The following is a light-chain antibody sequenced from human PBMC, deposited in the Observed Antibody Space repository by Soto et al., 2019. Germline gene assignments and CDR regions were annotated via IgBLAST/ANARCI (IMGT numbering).Light chain of an antibody. CDR2: GDS. CDR1: SGSIANNY. J-gene: IGLJ2*01. V-gene: IGLV6-57*03. CDR3: QSYYGSNQV. Sequence: NLMLTQPHSVSESPGKTVIISCTRSSGSIANNYVQWYQLRPDSAPITVIYGDSQRPSGVPDRFSGSIDRSSNSASLTISRLQTEDEADYYCQSYYGSNQVFGGGTKLTVL.